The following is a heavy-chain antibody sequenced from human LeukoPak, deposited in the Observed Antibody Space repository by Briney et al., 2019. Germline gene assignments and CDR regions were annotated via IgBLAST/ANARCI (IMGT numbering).Heavy chain of an antibody. V-gene: IGHV3-7*01. D-gene: IGHD4-17*01. CDR2: IKQEGSEK. CDR1: GFTFSSYC. Sequence: GGSLRLSCAASGFTFSSYCMSCVRQAPGKGRECGANIKQEGSEKYYVDPVKGRFTISRTNAKNSLYLQMNSLRDEDTAVYYCANTTVTTRGGDAFDIWGQGTMVTVSS. CDR3: ANTTVTTRGGDAFDI. J-gene: IGHJ3*02.